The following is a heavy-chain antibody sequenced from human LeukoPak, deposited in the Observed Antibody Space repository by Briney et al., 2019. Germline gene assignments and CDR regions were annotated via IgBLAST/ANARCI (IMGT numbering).Heavy chain of an antibody. J-gene: IGHJ4*02. V-gene: IGHV4-34*01. CDR1: GGSFSGYY. D-gene: IGHD3-22*01. CDR3: ARGHYYDSRSDY. CDR2: INHSGGT. Sequence: SETLSLTCALCGGSFSGYYWSWLRQPPGKGLEWIGEINHSGGTNYNPSLKSRVTISVDTSKNQFSLKLSSVTAADTAVYYCARGHYYDSRSDYWGQGTLVTVSS.